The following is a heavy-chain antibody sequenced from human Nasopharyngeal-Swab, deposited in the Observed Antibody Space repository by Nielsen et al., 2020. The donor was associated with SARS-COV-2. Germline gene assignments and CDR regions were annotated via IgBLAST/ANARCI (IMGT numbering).Heavy chain of an antibody. V-gene: IGHV3-11*06. CDR3: ARRAGDGEGDY. Sequence: GGSLRLSCAASGFTFSDYYMSWIRQAPGKGLEWVSYISSSSSYTNYADSVKGRFTISRDNAKSSLYLQMNSPRAEDTAVYYCARRAGDGEGDYWGQGTLVTVSS. CDR2: ISSSSSYT. CDR1: GFTFSDYY. J-gene: IGHJ4*02. D-gene: IGHD7-27*01.